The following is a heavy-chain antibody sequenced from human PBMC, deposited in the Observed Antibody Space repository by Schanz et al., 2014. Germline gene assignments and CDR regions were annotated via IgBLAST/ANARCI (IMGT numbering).Heavy chain of an antibody. D-gene: IGHD2-8*02. Sequence: VQLLESGGGLVEPGGSLRLSCAASGFSFSSYAMGWVRQAPGKGLEWVGVISYDGSKKSYADSVKGRFTISRDNFKGALYLQMSSLRAEDTAVYYCAKSLESCPGGRCSRGYFDYWGQGTLVTVSS. V-gene: IGHV3-30*18. CDR1: GFSFSSYA. J-gene: IGHJ4*02. CDR2: ISYDGSKK. CDR3: AKSLESCPGGRCSRGYFDY.